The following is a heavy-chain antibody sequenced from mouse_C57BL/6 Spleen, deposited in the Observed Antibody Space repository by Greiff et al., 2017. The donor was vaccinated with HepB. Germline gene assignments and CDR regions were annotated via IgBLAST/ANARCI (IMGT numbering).Heavy chain of an antibody. D-gene: IGHD2-4*01. CDR1: GYTFTSYW. Sequence: QVQLQQSGAELVKPGASVKLSCKASGYTFTSYWMHWVKQRPGQGLEWIGMIHPNSGSTNYNEKFKSKATLTVDKSSSTAYMQLSSLTSEDSAVYYCGAYDYDYYYAMDYWGQGTSVTVSS. CDR2: IHPNSGST. J-gene: IGHJ4*01. CDR3: GAYDYDYYYAMDY. V-gene: IGHV1-64*01.